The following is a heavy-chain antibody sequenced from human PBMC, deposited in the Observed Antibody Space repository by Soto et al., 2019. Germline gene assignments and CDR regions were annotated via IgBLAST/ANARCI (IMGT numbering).Heavy chain of an antibody. Sequence: SETLSLTCTVSGGSISSSSYYWGWIRQPPGKGLEWIGSIYYSGSTYYNPSLKSRVTISVDTSKNQFSLKLSSVTAADTAVYYCARHRYFDFSGLDYWGQGTLVTVSS. CDR1: GGSISSSSYY. D-gene: IGHD3-9*01. CDR2: IYYSGST. V-gene: IGHV4-39*01. CDR3: ARHRYFDFSGLDY. J-gene: IGHJ4*02.